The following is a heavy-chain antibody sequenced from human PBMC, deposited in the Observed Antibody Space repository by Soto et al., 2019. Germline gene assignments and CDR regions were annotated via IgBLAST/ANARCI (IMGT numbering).Heavy chain of an antibody. Sequence: GASVKVSCKASGYTFTDYYIHWVRQAPGQGLEWMGWVSAYNGDTNYAQKLQGRVTMTTDTSTSTAYMELRSLRSDDTAVYYCARDTERYYDSSGYYKVWGQGTLVTVS. D-gene: IGHD3-22*01. CDR3: ARDTERYYDSSGYYKV. CDR2: VSAYNGDT. V-gene: IGHV1-18*04. CDR1: GYTFTDYY. J-gene: IGHJ4*02.